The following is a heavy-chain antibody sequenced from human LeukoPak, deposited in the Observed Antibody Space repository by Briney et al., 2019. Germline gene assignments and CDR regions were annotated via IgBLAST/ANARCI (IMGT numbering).Heavy chain of an antibody. D-gene: IGHD6-6*01. CDR2: IHYTGST. Sequence: SETLSLTCTVSGGSISSYYWSWIRQSPGKGLECIGYIHYTGSTNYNPSLKSRVTISVETSKNQFSLKLKSVTAADTAVFYCARDKYTTSSGASSEFDYWGQGTLDIVSS. V-gene: IGHV4-59*08. J-gene: IGHJ4*02. CDR3: ARDKYTTSSGASSEFDY. CDR1: GGSISSYY.